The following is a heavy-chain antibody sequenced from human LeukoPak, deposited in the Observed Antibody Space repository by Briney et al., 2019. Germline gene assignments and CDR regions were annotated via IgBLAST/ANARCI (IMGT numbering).Heavy chain of an antibody. CDR2: IKQDGSEK. CDR1: GFTFSSYW. CDR3: TVGYLIDAFDI. J-gene: IGHJ3*02. Sequence: GGSLRLSRAASGFTFSSYWMSWVRQAPGKGLEWVANIKQDGSEKYYVDSVKGRFTISRDNAKNSLYLQMNSLRAEDTAVYYCTVGYLIDAFDIWGQGTMVTVSS. V-gene: IGHV3-7*01. D-gene: IGHD1-1*01.